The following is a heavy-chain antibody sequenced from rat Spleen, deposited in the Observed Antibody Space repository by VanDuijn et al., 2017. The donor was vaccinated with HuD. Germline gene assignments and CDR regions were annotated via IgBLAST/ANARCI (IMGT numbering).Heavy chain of an antibody. V-gene: IGHV5-7*01. D-gene: IGHD1-11*01. CDR3: ARHVYGGYSDWYFDF. CDR2: ISYDGSST. CDR1: GFTFSSFA. J-gene: IGHJ1*01. Sequence: EVQLVESGGGLVQPGRSMKLSCAASGFTFSSFAMAWVRQTPTKGLEWVATISYDGSSTYYRDSVKGRFTISRDNAKSTLYLQMDSLRSEDTATYYCARHVYGGYSDWYFDFWGPGTMVTVSS.